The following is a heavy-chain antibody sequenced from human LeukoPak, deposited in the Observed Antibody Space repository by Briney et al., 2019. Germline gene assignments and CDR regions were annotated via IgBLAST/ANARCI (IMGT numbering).Heavy chain of an antibody. V-gene: IGHV3-23*01. D-gene: IGHD6-13*01. Sequence: AGGSLRLSCAASEVSFNSYAMSWVRQAPGKGLEWVSAISGSGGSTYYADSVKGRFTISRDNSKNTLYLQMNSLRAEDTAVYYCASSRQQLVAGFDYWGQGTLVTVSS. CDR2: ISGSGGST. CDR3: ASSRQQLVAGFDY. J-gene: IGHJ4*02. CDR1: EVSFNSYA.